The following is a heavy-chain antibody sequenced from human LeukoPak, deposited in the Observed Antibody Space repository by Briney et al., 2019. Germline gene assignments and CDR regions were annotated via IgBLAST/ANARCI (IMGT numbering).Heavy chain of an antibody. CDR1: GSTFSSYT. V-gene: IGHV3-48*01. D-gene: IGHD6-25*01. CDR2: IGTSSTTI. J-gene: IGHJ6*03. CDR3: ARFAAGGSYYYYMDV. Sequence: GPLRLSCAASGSTFSSYTMNWVRQPPGKGLEWVSNIGTSSTTIYYADSVKGRFTISRDNAKNSLYLQMNSLRADDTAVYYCARFAAGGSYYYYMDVWGKGTTVTVSS.